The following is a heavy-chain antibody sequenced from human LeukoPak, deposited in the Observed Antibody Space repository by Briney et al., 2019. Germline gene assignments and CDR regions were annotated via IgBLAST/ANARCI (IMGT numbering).Heavy chain of an antibody. CDR2: IYYSGST. D-gene: IGHD3-22*01. J-gene: IGHJ4*02. CDR3: AGSYYYDSSPLRGGTSSFDY. CDR1: GGSISSYY. Sequence: SETLSLTCTASGGSISSYYWSWIRQPLGKGLEWLASIYYSGSTNYNPSLESRVTISVDTSKSQFPVKLSSVTAADTAVYYCAGSYYYDSSPLRGGTSSFDYWGQGTLVTVSS. V-gene: IGHV4-59*01.